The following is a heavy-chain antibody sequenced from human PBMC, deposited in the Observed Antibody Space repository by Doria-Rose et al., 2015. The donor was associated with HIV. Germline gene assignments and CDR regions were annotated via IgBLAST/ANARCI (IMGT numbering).Heavy chain of an antibody. V-gene: IGHV2-26*01. CDR3: ARIKSSRWYHKYYFDF. CDR1: GVSLSSPGMG. CDR2: IFSDDER. J-gene: IGHJ4*02. D-gene: IGHD6-13*01. Sequence: ESGPVLVKPTEALTLTCTVSGVSLSSPGMGVSWIRRPPGKALEWLANIFSDDERSYKTSLKSRLTISRGTSKSQVVLTMTDMDPVGTATYYCARIKSSRWYHKYYFDFWGQGTLVIVSA.